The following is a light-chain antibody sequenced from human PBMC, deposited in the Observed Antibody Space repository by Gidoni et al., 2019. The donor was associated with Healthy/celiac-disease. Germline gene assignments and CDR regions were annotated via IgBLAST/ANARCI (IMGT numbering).Light chain of an antibody. J-gene: IGKJ1*01. CDR1: QSVSSN. CDR3: QQYNNWPET. Sequence: EIVITQSPATLSVSPGERATLSCRASQSVSSNLAWYQQKPGQAPRLLIYGASTRATGIPARFSGSGSGTEFTLTISSLQSEDVAVYYCQQYNNWPETFGQGTKVEIK. CDR2: GAS. V-gene: IGKV3-15*01.